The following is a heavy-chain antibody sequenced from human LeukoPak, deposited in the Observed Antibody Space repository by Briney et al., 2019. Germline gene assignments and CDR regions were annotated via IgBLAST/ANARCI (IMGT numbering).Heavy chain of an antibody. D-gene: IGHD3-22*01. V-gene: IGHV5-51*01. CDR3: ARRGVDYYDSSGFPFDY. CDR1: GYSFTSYW. J-gene: IGHJ4*02. Sequence: GESLKISCKGSGYSFTSYWIGWVRQMPGKGLEWMGIIYPGDYDTRYSASFQGQVTISADKSISTAYLQWSSLKASDTAMYYCARRGVDYYDSSGFPFDYWGQGTLVTVSS. CDR2: IYPGDYDT.